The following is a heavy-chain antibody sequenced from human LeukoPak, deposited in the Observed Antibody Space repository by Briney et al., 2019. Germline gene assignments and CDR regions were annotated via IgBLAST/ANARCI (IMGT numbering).Heavy chain of an antibody. CDR2: ISGSGGST. Sequence: GGSLRLSCAASGFSFSNYGMSWVRQPPGKGLEWVSAISGSGGSTYYADSVKGRFTISRDNSKNTLYLQMNSLRAEDTAVYYCASTKTSRGGYSGYDLDCWGQGTLVTVSS. CDR3: ASTKTSRGGYSGYDLDC. J-gene: IGHJ4*02. V-gene: IGHV3-23*01. D-gene: IGHD5-12*01. CDR1: GFSFSNYG.